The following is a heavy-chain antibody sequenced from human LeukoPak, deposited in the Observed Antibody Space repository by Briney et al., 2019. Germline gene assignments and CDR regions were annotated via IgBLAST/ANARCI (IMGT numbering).Heavy chain of an antibody. Sequence: ASVKVSCKASGYTFTSYGISWVRQAPGQGLEWMGWISAYNGNTNYAQKLQGRVTMTTDTSTSAAYMELRSLRSDDTAVYYCARVVPIAAAGRYNWFDPWGQGTLVTVSS. V-gene: IGHV1-18*01. CDR1: GYTFTSYG. CDR2: ISAYNGNT. D-gene: IGHD6-13*01. J-gene: IGHJ5*02. CDR3: ARVVPIAAAGRYNWFDP.